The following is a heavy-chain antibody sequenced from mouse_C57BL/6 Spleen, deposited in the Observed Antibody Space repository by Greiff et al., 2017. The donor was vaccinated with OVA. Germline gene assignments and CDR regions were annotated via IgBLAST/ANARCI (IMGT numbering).Heavy chain of an antibody. Sequence: DVQLQESGPGLVKPSQSLSLTCSVTGYSITSGYYWNWIRQFPGNKLEWMGYISYDGSNNYNPSLKNRISITRDTSKNQFFLKLNSVTTEDTATYYCARGGPDYYGSSPFDYWGQGTTLTVSS. V-gene: IGHV3-6*01. J-gene: IGHJ2*01. CDR1: GYSITSGYY. CDR3: ARGGPDYYGSSPFDY. CDR2: ISYDGSN. D-gene: IGHD1-1*01.